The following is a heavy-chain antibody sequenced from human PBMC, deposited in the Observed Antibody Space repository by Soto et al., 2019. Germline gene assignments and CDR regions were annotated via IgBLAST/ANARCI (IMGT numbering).Heavy chain of an antibody. CDR1: GGTFSSYA. Sequence: QVQLVQSGAEVKKPGSSVKVSCKASGGTFSSYAISWVRQAPGQGLEWMGGIIPISDTTNYAQTFQGRVTITADESTSTAYMELSSLRSEDTAVYYCARSQGSSTSLEICYYYYYGMDVWGQGTTVTVSS. CDR2: IIPISDTT. J-gene: IGHJ6*02. D-gene: IGHD2-2*01. V-gene: IGHV1-69*01. CDR3: ARSQGSSTSLEICYYYYYGMDV.